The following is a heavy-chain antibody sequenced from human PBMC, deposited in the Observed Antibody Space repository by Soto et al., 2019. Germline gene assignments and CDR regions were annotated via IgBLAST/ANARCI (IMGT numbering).Heavy chain of an antibody. Sequence: GGSLRLSCAASGFTFSSYAMNWVRQAPGKGLEWVANIKQDGNEKYYVDSVKGRFTISRDNAKNTLYLHMNSLRPEDTAMYYCTRDQDTYGQAVFDSWGQGTLVTVSS. CDR3: TRDQDTYGQAVFDS. D-gene: IGHD2-15*01. V-gene: IGHV3-7*01. CDR1: GFTFSSYA. J-gene: IGHJ4*02. CDR2: IKQDGNEK.